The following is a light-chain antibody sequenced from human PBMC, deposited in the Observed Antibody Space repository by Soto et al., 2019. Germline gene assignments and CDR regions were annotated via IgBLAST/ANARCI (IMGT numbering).Light chain of an antibody. Sequence: QSVLTQPPSASGTPGQRFTISCSGSSSNIGSNTINWYQQLPGTAPKRIIYSHDQRPSGVPDRFSGSKSGTSASLAISGLQSEDEADYYCAAWDGSLNGRVFGTGTKLTVL. V-gene: IGLV1-44*01. CDR3: AAWDGSLNGRV. CDR1: SSNIGSNT. J-gene: IGLJ1*01. CDR2: SHD.